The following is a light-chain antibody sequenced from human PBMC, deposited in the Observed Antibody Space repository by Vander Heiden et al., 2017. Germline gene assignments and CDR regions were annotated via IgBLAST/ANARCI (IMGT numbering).Light chain of an antibody. J-gene: IGLJ3*02. V-gene: IGLV2-8*01. CDR3: SSYAGSNNLV. Sequence: QSALTQPPSASGSPGQSVTISCTGPSSEGGGYKYVSWYQQHPGKAPKLMIYEVSKRPSGVPDRFSGSKSSNTASLTVSGLQAEDEADYYCSSYAGSNNLVFGGGTKLTVL. CDR1: SSEGGGYKY. CDR2: EVS.